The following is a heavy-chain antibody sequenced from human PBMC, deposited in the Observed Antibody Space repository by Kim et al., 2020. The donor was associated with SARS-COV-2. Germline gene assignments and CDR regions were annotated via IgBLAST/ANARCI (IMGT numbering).Heavy chain of an antibody. J-gene: IGHJ6*02. V-gene: IGHV3-11*05. CDR1: GFTFSDYY. Sequence: GGSLRLSCAASGFTFSDYYMSWIRQAPGKGLEWVSYISSSSSYTNYADSVKGRFTISRDNAKNSLYLQMNSLRAEDTAVYYCARGWPLGGYGMDVWGQGTTVTVSS. CDR2: ISSSSSYT. D-gene: IGHD2-15*01. CDR3: ARGWPLGGYGMDV.